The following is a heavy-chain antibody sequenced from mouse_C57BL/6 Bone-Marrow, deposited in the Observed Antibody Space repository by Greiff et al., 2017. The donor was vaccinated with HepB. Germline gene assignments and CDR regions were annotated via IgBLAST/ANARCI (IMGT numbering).Heavy chain of an antibody. Sequence: DVKLQESGPGLVKPSQSLSLTCSVTGYSITSGYYWNWIRQFPGNKLEWMGYISYDGSNNYNPSLKNRISITRDTSKNQFFLKLNSVTTEDTATYYCASHSGYWGQGTTLTVSS. D-gene: IGHD1-2*01. V-gene: IGHV3-6*01. J-gene: IGHJ2*01. CDR1: GYSITSGYY. CDR2: ISYDGSN. CDR3: ASHSGY.